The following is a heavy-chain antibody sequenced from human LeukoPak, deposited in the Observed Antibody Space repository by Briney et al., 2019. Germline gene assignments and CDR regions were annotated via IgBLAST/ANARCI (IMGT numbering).Heavy chain of an antibody. Sequence: PGGSLRLSCAASGFTFSSYWMHWVRHGPGKGLVWVSRINPDGSATSHADSVKGRFTISRDNAKNTLYLQMNSLRAEDTAVYYCARDSGSGSYSGYWGQGTLVTVSS. CDR3: ARDSGSGSYSGY. CDR2: INPDGSAT. CDR1: GFTFSSYW. J-gene: IGHJ4*02. D-gene: IGHD3-10*01. V-gene: IGHV3-74*01.